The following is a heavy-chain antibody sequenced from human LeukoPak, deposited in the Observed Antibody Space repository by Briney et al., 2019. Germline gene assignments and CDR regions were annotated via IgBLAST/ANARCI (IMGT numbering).Heavy chain of an antibody. D-gene: IGHD6-6*01. CDR3: ATVYSSSSFPDV. CDR2: ISSSGSTI. CDR1: GFTFSNYE. J-gene: IGHJ6*04. V-gene: IGHV3-48*03. Sequence: GGSLRLSCAASGFTFSNYEMNWVRQAPGKGLEWVSYISSSGSTIYYADSVKGRFSISRDNAKNSLYLQMNSLRAEDTAVYYCATVYSSSSFPDVWGKGTTVTVSS.